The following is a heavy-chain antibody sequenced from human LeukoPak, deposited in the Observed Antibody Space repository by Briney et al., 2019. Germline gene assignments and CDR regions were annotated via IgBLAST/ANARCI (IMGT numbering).Heavy chain of an antibody. Sequence: PSETLSLTCTVSGGSISSSNYYWGWIRQPPGKGLEWIGSIHYSGNTYYNPSLKSRVTKSVDTSKNQFSLKLSSVTAADTALYYCARQRRGGWSQPAYYYMDVWGKGTTVTVSS. V-gene: IGHV4-39*01. D-gene: IGHD6-19*01. CDR1: GGSISSSNYY. CDR2: IHYSGNT. CDR3: ARQRRGGWSQPAYYYMDV. J-gene: IGHJ6*03.